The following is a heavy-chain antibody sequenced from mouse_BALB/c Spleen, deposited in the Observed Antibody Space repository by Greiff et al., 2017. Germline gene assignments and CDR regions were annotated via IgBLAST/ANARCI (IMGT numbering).Heavy chain of an antibody. J-gene: IGHJ4*01. CDR3: AKERGDDYDKGDNAMDY. D-gene: IGHD2-4*01. Sequence: QVQLKESGPGLVAPSQSLSITCTVSGFSLTSFGVSWVRQPPGKGLEWMGVIGGDGSTNYHSALISRLSISKDNSKSDVFLKRNNLQTDDTATYYCAKERGDDYDKGDNAMDYWGQGTPVTVSS. CDR2: IGGDGST. V-gene: IGHV2-3*01. CDR1: GFSLTSFG.